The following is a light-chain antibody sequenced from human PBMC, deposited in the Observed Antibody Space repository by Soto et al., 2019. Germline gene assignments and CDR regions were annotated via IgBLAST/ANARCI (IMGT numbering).Light chain of an antibody. CDR3: QQSYSTPRT. CDR1: QGISTY. Sequence: IRMTQSPSSLSASVGDRVTITCRASQGISTYLAWYQQKPGKAPKLLIYGASTLQSGVPSRFSGSGSGTDFTLTISSLQPEDFATYYCQQSYSTPRTFGQGTKVDIK. CDR2: GAS. J-gene: IGKJ1*01. V-gene: IGKV1-39*01.